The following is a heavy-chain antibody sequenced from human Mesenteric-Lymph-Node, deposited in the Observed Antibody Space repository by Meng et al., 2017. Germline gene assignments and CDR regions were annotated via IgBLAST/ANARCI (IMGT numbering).Heavy chain of an antibody. D-gene: IGHD2-8*01. CDR2: IWYDGSNK. CDR3: ARIAVRSVRNGRDY. V-gene: IGHV3-33*01. CDR1: GFTFSSYG. Sequence: GGSLRLSCAASGFTFSSYGMHWVRQAPGKGLEWVAVIWYDGSNKYYADSVKGRFTISRDNSKNTLYLQMNSLRAEDTALYYCARIAVRSVRNGRDYWGQGTSVTVSS. J-gene: IGHJ4*02.